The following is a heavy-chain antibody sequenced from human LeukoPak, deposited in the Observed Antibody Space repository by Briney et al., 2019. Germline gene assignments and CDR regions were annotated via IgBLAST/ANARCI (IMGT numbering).Heavy chain of an antibody. CDR2: IDPNSGDT. CDR1: GHSFNAYY. CDR3: ATFTAPRNAFEL. D-gene: IGHD3-16*01. V-gene: IGHV1-2*06. Sequence: ASMKVTCTASGHSFNAYYLHWVRQAPGQGLQWMGRIDPNSGDTKYTQKFQGRVSMTRDTSISTAYMELSRLTSDDTAVYYCATFTAPRNAFELWGQGTMVTVSS. J-gene: IGHJ3*01.